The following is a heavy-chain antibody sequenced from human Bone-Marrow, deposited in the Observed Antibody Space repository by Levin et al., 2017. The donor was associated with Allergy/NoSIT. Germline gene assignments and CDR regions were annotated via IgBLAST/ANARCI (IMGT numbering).Heavy chain of an antibody. Sequence: ASVKVSCKASGYTFSNYAIHWVRQAPGHRLQWMGWSNADKGNSEYSQEFQGRVTITRDTSATTAYMELSSLTSEDMAVYYCARSNCAGCYLVDYWGQGTLVTVSS. CDR2: SNADKGNS. J-gene: IGHJ4*02. D-gene: IGHD2-8*01. CDR3: ARSNCAGCYLVDY. CDR1: GYTFSNYA. V-gene: IGHV1-3*02.